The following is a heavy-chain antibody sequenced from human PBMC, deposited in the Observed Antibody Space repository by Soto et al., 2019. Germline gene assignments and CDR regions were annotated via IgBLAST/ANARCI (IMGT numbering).Heavy chain of an antibody. CDR1: GGSISSYY. D-gene: IGHD6-13*01. Sequence: PSETLSLTCTVSGGSISSYYWSWTRQPPGKGLEWIGYIYYSGSTNYNPSLKSRVTISVDTSKNQFSLKLSSVTAADTAVYYCAREGGDSSFSGPNDAFDIWGQGTMVTVSS. V-gene: IGHV4-59*01. CDR2: IYYSGST. CDR3: AREGGDSSFSGPNDAFDI. J-gene: IGHJ3*02.